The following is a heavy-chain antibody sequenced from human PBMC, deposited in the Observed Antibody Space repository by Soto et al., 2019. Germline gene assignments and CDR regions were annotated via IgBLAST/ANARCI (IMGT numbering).Heavy chain of an antibody. V-gene: IGHV1-69*13. J-gene: IGHJ6*02. Sequence: ASVKVSCKASGGTFSSYAISWVRQAPGQGLEWMGGIIPILGTANYAQKFQGRVTITADESTSTAYMELSSLRSEDTAVYYCARDPTGGIVVVVAPYGMDVWGQGTTVTVSS. CDR3: ARDPTGGIVVVVAPYGMDV. CDR2: IIPILGTA. D-gene: IGHD2-15*01. CDR1: GGTFSSYA.